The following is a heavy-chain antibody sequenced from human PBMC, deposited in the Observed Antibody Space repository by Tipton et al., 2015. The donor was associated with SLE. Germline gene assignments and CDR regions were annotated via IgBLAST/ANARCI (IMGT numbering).Heavy chain of an antibody. CDR3: ARGGYSSSSPDY. CDR2: IYHSGST. J-gene: IGHJ4*02. V-gene: IGHV4-30-2*01. CDR1: NFSINSGYY. Sequence: TLSLTCTVSNFSINSGYYWSWIRQPPGKGLEWIGYIYHSGSTYYNPSLKSRVTISVDRSKNQFSLKLSSVTAADTAVYYCARGGYSSSSPDYWGQGTLVTVSS. D-gene: IGHD6-13*01.